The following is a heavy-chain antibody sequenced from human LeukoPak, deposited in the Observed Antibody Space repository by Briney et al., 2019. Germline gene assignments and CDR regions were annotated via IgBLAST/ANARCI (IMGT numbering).Heavy chain of an antibody. CDR2: IYYRGTT. V-gene: IGHV4-59*12. CDR1: GDSIDSYY. J-gene: IGHJ3*02. CDR3: ARGSSSGWYEGAFDI. Sequence: PSETLSLTCTVSGDSIDSYYWSWIRQPPGKGLEWIGYIYYRGTTSYNPSLKSRVTMSVDTSKNQFSLKLSSVTAADTAVYYCARGSSSGWYEGAFDIWGQGTMVTVSS. D-gene: IGHD6-19*01.